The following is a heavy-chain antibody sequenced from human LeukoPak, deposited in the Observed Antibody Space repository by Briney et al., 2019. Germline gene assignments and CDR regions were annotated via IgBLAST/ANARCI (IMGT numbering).Heavy chain of an antibody. V-gene: IGHV4-61*02. J-gene: IGHJ6*03. CDR2: IYTSGST. CDR1: GGSISSGSYY. CDR3: AREPSGSYYVFYYYYYMDV. D-gene: IGHD1-26*01. Sequence: SETLSLTCTVSGGSISSGSYYWSWIRQPAGKGLEWIGRIYTSGSTNYNPSLKSRVTISVDTSRNQFSLKLSSVTAADTAVYCCAREPSGSYYVFYYYYYMDVWGKGTTVTISS.